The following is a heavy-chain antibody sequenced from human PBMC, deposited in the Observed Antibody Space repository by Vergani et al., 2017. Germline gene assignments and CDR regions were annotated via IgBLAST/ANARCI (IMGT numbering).Heavy chain of an antibody. CDR3: TRHVPCGDGACLHFDH. D-gene: IGHD2-21*01. J-gene: IGHJ4*02. V-gene: IGHV5-51*01. CDR2: INPIDSKI. Sequence: EVMLVQSGAEVKKPGESLKISCKYSESSFISNEIAWVRQMSGKGLQWMGNINPIDSKIAYSPAFQGQAIMSLDKSITTAYLQWRSLKASDTAIYYCTRHVPCGDGACLHFDHWCQGTPVTVSS. CDR1: ESSFISNE.